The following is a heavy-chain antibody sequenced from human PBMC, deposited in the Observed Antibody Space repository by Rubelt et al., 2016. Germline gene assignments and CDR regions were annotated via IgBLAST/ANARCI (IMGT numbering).Heavy chain of an antibody. Sequence: KGLEWVAVISYEGSNKYYADSVKGRFTISRDNSKYTLYLQMNSLRAEDTAVYYCARGTPNPYYFYGMDVWGQGTTVTVSS. CDR2: ISYEGSNK. J-gene: IGHJ6*02. D-gene: IGHD1-1*01. CDR3: ARGTPNPYYFYGMDV. V-gene: IGHV3-30*04.